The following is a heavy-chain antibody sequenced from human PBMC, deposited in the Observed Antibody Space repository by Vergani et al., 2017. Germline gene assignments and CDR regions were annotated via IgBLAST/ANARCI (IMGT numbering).Heavy chain of an antibody. Sequence: EVQLVESGGGLVKPGGSLRLSCAASGFTFSNAWMSWFRQAPGKGLEWVGFIRSKAYGGTTEYAASVKGRFTISRDDSKSIAYLQMNSLKTEDTAVYYCTRDFPKTRGGDYWGQGTLVTVSS. J-gene: IGHJ4*02. CDR1: GFTFSNAW. D-gene: IGHD2-15*01. CDR2: IRSKAYGGTT. CDR3: TRDFPKTRGGDY. V-gene: IGHV3-49*05.